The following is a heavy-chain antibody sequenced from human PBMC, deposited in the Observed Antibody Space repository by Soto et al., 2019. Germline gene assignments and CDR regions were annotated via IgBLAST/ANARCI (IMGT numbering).Heavy chain of an antibody. Sequence: QLQLQESGPGLVKPSETLSLTCTVSGGSISSSSYYWGWIRQPPGKGLEWIGSIYYSGSTYYNPSLKGRVPISVATSKNQCSLKLSSVTAADTAVYYCARGVMITFGGVIVIVFDYWGQGTLVTVSS. CDR3: ARGVMITFGGVIVIVFDY. V-gene: IGHV4-39*01. J-gene: IGHJ4*02. CDR1: GGSISSSSYY. D-gene: IGHD3-16*02. CDR2: IYYSGST.